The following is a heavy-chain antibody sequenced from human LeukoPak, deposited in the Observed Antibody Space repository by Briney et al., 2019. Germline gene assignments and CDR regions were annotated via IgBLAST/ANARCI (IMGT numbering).Heavy chain of an antibody. CDR2: ISAYNGNT. CDR3: ARSYYDSSDTSSGPELRGLSDY. V-gene: IGHV1-18*01. D-gene: IGHD3-22*01. CDR1: GYTFTSYG. J-gene: IGHJ4*02. Sequence: SVKVSCMASGYTFTSYGISWVRQAPGQGLEWRGWISAYNGNTNYAQKLQGRVTMPTDTSTSPASMELRSLRSDDTAVYYCARSYYDSSDTSSGPELRGLSDYWGQGTLVTVSS.